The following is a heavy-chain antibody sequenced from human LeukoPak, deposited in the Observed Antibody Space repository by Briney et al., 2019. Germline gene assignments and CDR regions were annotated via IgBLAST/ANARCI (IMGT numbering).Heavy chain of an antibody. CDR1: GFTFDDYG. Sequence: GGSLRLSCAASGFTFDDYGMSWVRQAPGKGLEWGSGINWNGGSTGYADSVKGRFTISRDNAKNSLYLQMNSLRAEDTALYHCARDRRRHYGPDAFDIWGQGTMVPVSS. D-gene: IGHD3-10*01. CDR3: ARDRRRHYGPDAFDI. CDR2: INWNGGST. J-gene: IGHJ3*02. V-gene: IGHV3-20*01.